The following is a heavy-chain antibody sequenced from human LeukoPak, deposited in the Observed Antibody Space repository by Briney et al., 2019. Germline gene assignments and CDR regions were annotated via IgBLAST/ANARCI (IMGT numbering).Heavy chain of an antibody. Sequence: PSETLSLTCTVSGGSISSYYWSWIRQPPGKGLEWIGYMYYSGSTNYNPSLKSRVTISVDTSKNQASLKLSSVTAADTAVYYCARVYNWFDRWGQGTLVTVSS. V-gene: IGHV4-59*01. CDR3: ARVYNWFDR. J-gene: IGHJ5*02. CDR1: GGSISSYY. CDR2: MYYSGST.